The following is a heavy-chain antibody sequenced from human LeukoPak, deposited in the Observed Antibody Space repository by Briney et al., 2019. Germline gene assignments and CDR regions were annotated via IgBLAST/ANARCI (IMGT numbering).Heavy chain of an antibody. V-gene: IGHV3-23*01. CDR1: GFTFRSYE. Sequence: GGSLRLSCAASGFTFRSYEMHWVRQAPGKGLEWVSAISGSGGSTYYADSVKGRFTISRDNSKNTLYLQMNSLRAEDTAVYYCAKIYSSGWYYFDYWGQGTLVTVSS. CDR2: ISGSGGST. D-gene: IGHD6-19*01. CDR3: AKIYSSGWYYFDY. J-gene: IGHJ4*02.